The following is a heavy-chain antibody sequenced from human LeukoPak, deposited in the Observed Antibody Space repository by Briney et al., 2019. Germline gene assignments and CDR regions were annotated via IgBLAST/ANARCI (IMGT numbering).Heavy chain of an antibody. J-gene: IGHJ3*02. Sequence: NPSETLSLTCTVSGGSISSYYWSWIRQPAGKGLEWIGRIYTSGSTNYNPSLKSRVTMSVDTSKNQFSLKLSSVTAADTAVYYCARKVTAILPDDAFDIWGQGTMVTVSS. D-gene: IGHD2-21*02. CDR3: ARKVTAILPDDAFDI. V-gene: IGHV4-4*07. CDR1: GGSISSYY. CDR2: IYTSGST.